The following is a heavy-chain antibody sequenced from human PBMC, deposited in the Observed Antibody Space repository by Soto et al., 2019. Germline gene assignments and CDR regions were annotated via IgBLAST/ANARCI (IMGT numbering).Heavy chain of an antibody. CDR2: MSGSGDNT. Sequence: EVQLLESGGGLVQPGGSLRLSCAASGFTFSTYGMSCVRQAPGKGLEWVSVMSGSGDNTYYADSVKGRFTMSRDTSKNTQYLQMNSLRAEDTAIYYCVRSGLARSGSWLETWFALWGQGTRVTVSS. V-gene: IGHV3-23*01. D-gene: IGHD6-13*01. CDR3: VRSGLARSGSWLETWFAL. J-gene: IGHJ5*02. CDR1: GFTFSTYG.